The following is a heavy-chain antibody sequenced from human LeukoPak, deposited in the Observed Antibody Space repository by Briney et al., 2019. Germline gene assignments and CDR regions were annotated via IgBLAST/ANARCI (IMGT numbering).Heavy chain of an antibody. J-gene: IGHJ2*01. CDR3: ARGATRATRHFDV. Sequence: GGSLRLSCVASGFTFSSYSLAWVRQTPGKGLAWASIIAGNNSPTFYADSAEGRFTISRDNSKNMGYLQMNSLRVEDSGVYFCARGATRATRHFDVWGRGTLVTVSS. V-gene: IGHV3-23*01. CDR1: GFTFSSYS. D-gene: IGHD2-2*01. CDR2: IAGNNSPT.